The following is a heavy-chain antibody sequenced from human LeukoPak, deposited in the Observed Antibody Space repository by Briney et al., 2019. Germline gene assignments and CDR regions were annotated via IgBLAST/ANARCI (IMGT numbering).Heavy chain of an antibody. Sequence: GGSLRLSCAASGFTFSSYAMSWVRQAPGKGLEWVSAISGSGGSTYYADSVEGRFTISRDNSKNTLYLQMNSLRAEDTAVYYCANPPWYQAEYYMDVWGKGTTVTVSS. J-gene: IGHJ6*03. CDR2: ISGSGGST. CDR3: ANPPWYQAEYYMDV. V-gene: IGHV3-23*01. D-gene: IGHD2-2*01. CDR1: GFTFSSYA.